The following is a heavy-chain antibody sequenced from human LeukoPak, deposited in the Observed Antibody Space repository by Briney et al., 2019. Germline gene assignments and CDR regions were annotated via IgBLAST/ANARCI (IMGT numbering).Heavy chain of an antibody. CDR1: GFTFSSYS. V-gene: IGHV3-48*02. J-gene: IGHJ4*02. CDR2: ISSSSSTI. D-gene: IGHD1-26*01. CDR3: AKGHYSGSYYAFDY. Sequence: PGGSLRLSCAASGFTFSSYSMTWVRQAPGKGLEWVSYISSSSSTIYYADSVKGRFTISRDNAKNSLYLQMNSLRDEDTAVYYCAKGHYSGSYYAFDYWGQGTLVTVSS.